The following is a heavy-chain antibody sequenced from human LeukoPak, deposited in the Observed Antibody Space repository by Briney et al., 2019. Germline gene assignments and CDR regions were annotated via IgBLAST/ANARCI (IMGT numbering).Heavy chain of an antibody. V-gene: IGHV1-2*02. CDR2: INPNSGST. CDR3: ATTRSGYLVDY. D-gene: IGHD3-3*01. CDR1: GYTFTGYY. J-gene: IGHJ4*02. Sequence: ASVKVSCKASGYTFTGYYMHWVRQAPGQGLEWMGWINPNSGSTNYAQKFQGRVTMTRDTSISTAYMELSRLRSDDTAVYYCATTRSGYLVDYWGQGTLVTVSS.